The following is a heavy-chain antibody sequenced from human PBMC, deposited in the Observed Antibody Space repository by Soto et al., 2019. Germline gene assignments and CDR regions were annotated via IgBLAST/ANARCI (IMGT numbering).Heavy chain of an antibody. D-gene: IGHD1-26*01. CDR1: RFTSRTDW. J-gene: IGHJ4*02. CDR2: IKKDGSET. V-gene: IGHV3-7*03. CDR3: ASGAGWELDN. Sequence: EVRLVESGGGLVQPGGSLRLSCAASRFTSRTDWMQWVRQTPGMGLEWLAIIKKDGSETHYVDSVKGRFTISRDNAKNSLFLQMNSLRVDDTAVYYCASGAGWELDNWGQGTLVTVSS.